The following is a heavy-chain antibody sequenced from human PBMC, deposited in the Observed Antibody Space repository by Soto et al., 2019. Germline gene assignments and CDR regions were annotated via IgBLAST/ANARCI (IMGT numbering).Heavy chain of an antibody. V-gene: IGHV3-53*01. J-gene: IGHJ4*02. CDR2: IYTGDST. CDR3: VRDNFYDRSGYVVY. CDR1: GFIVSSNY. D-gene: IGHD3-22*01. Sequence: GGSLRLSCAASGFIVSSNYMSWVRQAPGEGLEWVSVIYTGDSTYYADSVKGRFTISRDNSRNTLYLQMNSLRAEDTAVYYCVRDNFYDRSGYVVYWGQGTLVTVYS.